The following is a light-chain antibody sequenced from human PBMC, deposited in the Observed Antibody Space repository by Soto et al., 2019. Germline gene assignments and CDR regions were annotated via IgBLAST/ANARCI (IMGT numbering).Light chain of an antibody. CDR2: DAS. J-gene: IGKJ2*01. CDR3: QQRSEWPLSYT. CDR1: QSVSSY. Sequence: EIVLTQSPATLSLSPGERATLSCRASQSVSSYLAWYQQKPGQAPRLLIYDASNMATGIPARFSGSGSGTDFTLTISSLEPKDFEVDYCQQRSEWPLSYTFGQGTKLEIK. V-gene: IGKV3-11*01.